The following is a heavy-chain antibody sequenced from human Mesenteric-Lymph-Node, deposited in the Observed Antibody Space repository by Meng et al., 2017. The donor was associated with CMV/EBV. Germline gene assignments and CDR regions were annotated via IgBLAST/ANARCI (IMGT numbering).Heavy chain of an antibody. D-gene: IGHD7-27*01. CDR2: IYRSGGT. CDR3: ARVSIPLGGSFDY. V-gene: IGHV4-30-2*01. CDR1: GGSISSGGYS. Sequence: SGGSISSGGYSWSWIRQPPGKGLEWIGYIYRSGGTYYPPSLKSRVTISLDRSKNQFSLRLSSVTAADTAVYFCARVSIPLGGSFDYWGQGTLVTVSS. J-gene: IGHJ4*02.